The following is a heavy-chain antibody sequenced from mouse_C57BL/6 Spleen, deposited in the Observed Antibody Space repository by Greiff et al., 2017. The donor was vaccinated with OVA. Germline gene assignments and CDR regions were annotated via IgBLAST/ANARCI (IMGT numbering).Heavy chain of an antibody. CDR1: GYTFTDYY. V-gene: IGHV1-76*01. CDR3: AREITTVEAWFAY. D-gene: IGHD1-1*01. Sequence: VHLVESGAELVRPGASVKLSCKASGYTFTDYYINWVKQRPGQGLEWIARIYPGSGNTYYNEKFKGKATLTAEKSSSTAYMQLSSLTSEDSAVYFCAREITTVEAWFAYWGQGTLVTVSA. J-gene: IGHJ3*01. CDR2: IYPGSGNT.